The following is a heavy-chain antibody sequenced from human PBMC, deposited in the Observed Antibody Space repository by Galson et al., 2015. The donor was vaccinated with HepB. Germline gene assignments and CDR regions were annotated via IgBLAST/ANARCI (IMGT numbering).Heavy chain of an antibody. D-gene: IGHD2-15*01. J-gene: IGHJ4*02. CDR2: ISYDGSDK. Sequence: SLRLSCAASGFSVSSYGVHWVRQAPGKGLEWVAVISYDGSDKNYGCSVRGRFTISRDNAKKMLYLHVDSLIPEETPVYYCAKGGYSSACPPFDYCGLGTLVTVSS. V-gene: IGHV3-30*18. CDR3: AKGGYSSACPPFDY. CDR1: GFSVSSYG.